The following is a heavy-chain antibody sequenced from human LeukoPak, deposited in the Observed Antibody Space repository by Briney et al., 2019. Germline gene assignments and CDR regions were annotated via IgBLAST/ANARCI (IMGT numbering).Heavy chain of an antibody. CDR1: GGSISSSSDY. CDR2: IYYSGST. J-gene: IGHJ4*02. V-gene: IGHV4-39*01. CDR3: ARISGSYFDY. Sequence: SETLSLTCTVSGGSISSSSDYWGWIRQPPGKGLEWIGSIYYSGSTYYNPSLKSRVTISVDTSKNQFSLKLSSVTAADTAVYYCARISGSYFDYWGQGTLVTVSS. D-gene: IGHD1-26*01.